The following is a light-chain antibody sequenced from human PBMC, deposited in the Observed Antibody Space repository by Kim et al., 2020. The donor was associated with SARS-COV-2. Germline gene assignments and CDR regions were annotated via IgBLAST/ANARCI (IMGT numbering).Light chain of an antibody. J-gene: IGKJ4*01. CDR2: GAS. CDR1: QSVSSSY. Sequence: EIVLTQSPDTLSLSPGERATLSCRASQSVSSSYLAWYHQKPGQAPRLLIYGASSRATGIPDRFRGSGSGTDFTLTISRLEPGDFAVYYCQQYGSSPLTFGGGTKLEI. V-gene: IGKV3-20*01. CDR3: QQYGSSPLT.